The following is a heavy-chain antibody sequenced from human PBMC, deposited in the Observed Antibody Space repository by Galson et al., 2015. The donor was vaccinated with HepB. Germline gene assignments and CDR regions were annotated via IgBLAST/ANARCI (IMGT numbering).Heavy chain of an antibody. D-gene: IGHD6-6*01. V-gene: IGHV4-30-2*01. CDR2: IYHYGNR. Sequence: TLSLTCAVSGGSISSGGYSWSWIRQPPGKGLEWIGYIYHYGNRYYNPSLESRVTISIDTSKNQFSLKLNSVTAAATAVYYCARGKAARPDLDYWGQGTLVSVSS. J-gene: IGHJ4*02. CDR1: GGSISSGGYS. CDR3: ARGKAARPDLDY.